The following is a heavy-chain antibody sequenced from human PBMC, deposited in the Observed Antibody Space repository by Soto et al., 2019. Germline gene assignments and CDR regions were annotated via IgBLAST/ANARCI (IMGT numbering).Heavy chain of an antibody. Sequence: SETLSLTCTVSGGSINSFYWSWIRQPPGKGLEWIGYIYYSGSTVYNPSLKSGITISLDTSKTQFSLKLTCVTAADTAVYYCARVKYGSGSYLHTFDYWGQGALVTVSS. V-gene: IGHV4-59*01. CDR1: GGSINSFY. CDR2: IYYSGST. D-gene: IGHD3-10*01. CDR3: ARVKYGSGSYLHTFDY. J-gene: IGHJ4*02.